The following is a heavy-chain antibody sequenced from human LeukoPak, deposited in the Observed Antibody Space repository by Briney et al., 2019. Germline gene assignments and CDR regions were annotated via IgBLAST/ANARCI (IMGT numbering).Heavy chain of an antibody. CDR2: INTNTGNP. V-gene: IGHV7-4-1*02. D-gene: IGHD3-10*01. J-gene: IGHJ6*03. CDR3: ARSGGSGSYYARNYYYYMDV. CDR1: GYTFTNYA. Sequence: ASVKVSCKASGYTFTNYAMNWVRQAPGQGLEWMGWINTNTGNPTYAQGFTGRFVFPSDTSVSTAYLQISSLKAEDTAVYYCARSGGSGSYYARNYYYYMDVWGKGTTVTVSS.